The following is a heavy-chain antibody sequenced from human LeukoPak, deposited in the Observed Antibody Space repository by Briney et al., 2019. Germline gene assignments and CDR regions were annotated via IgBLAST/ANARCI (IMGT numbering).Heavy chain of an antibody. CDR2: ISYDGSNT. D-gene: IGHD3-9*01. J-gene: IGHJ4*02. Sequence: GGSLRLSCAAAGFTFDAYGMHWLRQAPGKAPEWVAVISYDGSNTDYADSVKGRFSISRDNSKNTLYLQMNSLRAEDTAVYYCAKSDILTGYYYFDYWGQGTLVTVSS. CDR1: GFTFDAYG. CDR3: AKSDILTGYYYFDY. V-gene: IGHV3-30*18.